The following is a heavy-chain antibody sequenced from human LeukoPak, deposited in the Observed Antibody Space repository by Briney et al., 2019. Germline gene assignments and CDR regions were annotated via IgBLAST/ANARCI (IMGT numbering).Heavy chain of an antibody. CDR1: GFTFSSYG. Sequence: GGSLRLSCAASGFTFSSYGMHWVRQAPGKGLEWVAFIRYDGSNKYYADSVKGRFTISRDNSKNTLYLQMNSLRAEDTAVYYCATGYSYGFALGTYYYYMDVWGKGTTVTVSS. V-gene: IGHV3-30*02. D-gene: IGHD5-18*01. CDR2: IRYDGSNK. J-gene: IGHJ6*03. CDR3: ATGYSYGFALGTYYYYMDV.